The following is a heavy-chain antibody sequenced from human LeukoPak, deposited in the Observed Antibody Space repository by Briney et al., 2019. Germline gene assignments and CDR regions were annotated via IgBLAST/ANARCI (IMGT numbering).Heavy chain of an antibody. D-gene: IGHD6-13*01. J-gene: IGHJ3*01. Sequence: GGSLRLSCAASGLTVSSYGMTWVRQAPGKGLEWVSAFSATDGSAQYAESVKGRFAISRDNSKNSLYLQMNSLRDEDTAVYYCAKARIAAAGTGAFDVWGQGTMVTVSS. CDR1: GLTVSSYG. CDR3: AKARIAAAGTGAFDV. V-gene: IGHV3-23*01. CDR2: FSATDGSA.